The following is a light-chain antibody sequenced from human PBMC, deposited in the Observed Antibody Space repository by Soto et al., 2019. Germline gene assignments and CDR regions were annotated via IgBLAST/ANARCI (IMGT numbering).Light chain of an antibody. J-gene: IGLJ1*01. Sequence: QSVLTQPPSVSEAPRQRVTISCSGSSSNIGSNVVNWYQQLPGKAPKLMIYEVTNRPSGVSNRFSGSKSGNTASLTISGLQAEDEADYYCSSYSSTSTLCVFGTGTKLTVL. V-gene: IGLV1-36*01. CDR2: EVT. CDR3: SSYSSTSTLCV. CDR1: SSNIGSNV.